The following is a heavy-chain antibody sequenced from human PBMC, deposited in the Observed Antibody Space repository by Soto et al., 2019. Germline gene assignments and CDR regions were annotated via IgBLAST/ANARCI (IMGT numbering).Heavy chain of an antibody. CDR1: GFTFNNYA. D-gene: IGHD2-2*01. J-gene: IGHJ6*02. CDR3: AKDSCGSTSCPYYYYGMDV. Sequence: GXLRLSCSASGFTFNNYAMAWVRQAPGEGLEGVSGISGSGATPYYADSVKGRFTISRDNSKNTLYLQMNSLRAEDTAVYYCAKDSCGSTSCPYYYYGMDVWGQGTTVTVSS. V-gene: IGHV3-23*01. CDR2: ISGSGATP.